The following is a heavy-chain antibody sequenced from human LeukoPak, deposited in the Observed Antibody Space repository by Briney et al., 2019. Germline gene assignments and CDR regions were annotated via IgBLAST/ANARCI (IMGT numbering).Heavy chain of an antibody. CDR2: IIPIFGTA. Sequence: ASVKVSCKASGGTFISYAISWVRQAPGQGLEWMGGIIPIFGTANYAQKFQGRVTITADESTSTAYMELSSLRSEDTAVYYCTYYYDSSGYYYNFDYWGQGTLVTVSS. V-gene: IGHV1-69*13. D-gene: IGHD3-22*01. CDR1: GGTFISYA. J-gene: IGHJ4*02. CDR3: TYYYDSSGYYYNFDY.